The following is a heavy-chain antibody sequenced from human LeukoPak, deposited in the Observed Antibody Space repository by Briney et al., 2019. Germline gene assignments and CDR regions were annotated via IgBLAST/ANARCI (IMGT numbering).Heavy chain of an antibody. CDR1: GFTFSNYA. J-gene: IGHJ3*01. CDR3: AIDLRTLDAFDV. Sequence: PGGSLRLSCAASGFTFSNYAISWVRQAPGKGLEWVSGISGSGGGTYYADSVKGRFTISRDISKNTLYLQLNSLRAEDTAVYFCAIDLRTLDAFDVWGQGTMVIVSS. V-gene: IGHV3-23*01. CDR2: ISGSGGGT.